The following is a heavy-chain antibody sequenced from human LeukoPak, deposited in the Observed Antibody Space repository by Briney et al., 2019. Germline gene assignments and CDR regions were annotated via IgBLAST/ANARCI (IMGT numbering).Heavy chain of an antibody. J-gene: IGHJ4*02. CDR3: VKSAGRNGGN. V-gene: IGHV3-11*06. CDR2: ISSSSSDT. D-gene: IGHD1-26*01. CDR1: GFTFTDWY. Sequence: PGGSLRLSCAASGFTFTDWYMSWIRQAPGKGLQWLSYISSSSSDTSYADSVRGRFTISRDNAKKSVYLQMKSLRAEDTAIYPCVKSAGRNGGNWGQGTLVTVSS.